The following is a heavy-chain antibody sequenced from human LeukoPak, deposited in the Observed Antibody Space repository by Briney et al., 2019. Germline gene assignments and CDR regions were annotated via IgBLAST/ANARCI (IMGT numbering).Heavy chain of an antibody. CDR2: ISSSSTYI. CDR1: GFTFTSYT. CDR3: AKDLNLRYFDY. Sequence: GGSLRLSCSASGFTFTSYTMTWVRQAPGKRLEWVSSISSSSTYIYYADSVKGRFTISRDNSKNTLYLQMNSLRAEDTAVYYCAKDLNLRYFDYWGQGTLVTVSS. V-gene: IGHV3-21*04. J-gene: IGHJ4*02. D-gene: IGHD1-7*01.